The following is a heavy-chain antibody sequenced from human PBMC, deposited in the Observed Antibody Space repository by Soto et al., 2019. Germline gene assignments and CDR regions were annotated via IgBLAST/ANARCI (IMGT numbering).Heavy chain of an antibody. CDR2: IIPIFGTA. CDR3: ARYPQYCSSTSCYYFDY. D-gene: IGHD2-2*01. CDR1: GGTFSSYA. Sequence: QVQLVQSGAEVEKPGSSVKVSCKASGGTFSSYAISWVRQAPGQGLEWMGGIIPIFGTANYAQKFQGRVTITADKSTSTAYMELSSLRSEDTAVYYCARYPQYCSSTSCYYFDYWGQGTLVTVSS. J-gene: IGHJ4*02. V-gene: IGHV1-69*06.